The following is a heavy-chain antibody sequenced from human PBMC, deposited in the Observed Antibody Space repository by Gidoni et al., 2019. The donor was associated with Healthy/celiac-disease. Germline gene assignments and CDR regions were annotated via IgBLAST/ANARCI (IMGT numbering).Heavy chain of an antibody. CDR3: ARESYDYVWGSYRYLDY. Sequence: SSYAMHWVRQAPGKGLEWVAVISYDGSNKYYADSVKGRFTISRDNSKNTLYLQMNSLRAEDTAVYYCARESYDYVWGSYRYLDYWGQGTLVTVSS. CDR2: ISYDGSNK. J-gene: IGHJ4*02. CDR1: SSYA. D-gene: IGHD3-16*02. V-gene: IGHV3-30*04.